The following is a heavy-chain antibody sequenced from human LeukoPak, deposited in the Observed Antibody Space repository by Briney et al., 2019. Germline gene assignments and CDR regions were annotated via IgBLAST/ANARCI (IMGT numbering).Heavy chain of an antibody. CDR1: GYTFTSYG. CDR3: AKGKQWLDQVFDY. CDR2: ISAYNGNT. J-gene: IGHJ4*02. Sequence: ASVKVSCKTSGYTFTSYGIDWVRQAPGQGLEWMGWISAYNGNTNYAQKFQDRVTMTIDTSTRTAHMELRSLRSDDTAVYYCAKGKQWLDQVFDYWGQGTLVTVPS. D-gene: IGHD6-19*01. V-gene: IGHV1-18*01.